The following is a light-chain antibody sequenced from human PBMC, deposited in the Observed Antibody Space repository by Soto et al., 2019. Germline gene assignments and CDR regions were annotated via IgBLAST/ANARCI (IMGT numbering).Light chain of an antibody. CDR1: QSISSY. V-gene: IGKV1-39*01. CDR2: AAS. J-gene: IGKJ4*01. Sequence: FQLTQSLAAMSSSVCDRVTITCRASQSISSYLNWYQQKPGKAPKVLIYAASSLQSGVPSRFSGIGSGTDFTLRISSLQPEDFATYYCQQSYSGPLTFGGGTKVDIK. CDR3: QQSYSGPLT.